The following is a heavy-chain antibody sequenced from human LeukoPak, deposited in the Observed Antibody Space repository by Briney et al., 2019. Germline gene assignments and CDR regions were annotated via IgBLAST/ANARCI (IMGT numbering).Heavy chain of an antibody. CDR1: GFTFSSYA. Sequence: GGSLRLSCAASGFTFSSYAMHWVRQPPGKGLEWVAVISYDGSNKYYADSVKGRFTISRDNSKNTLYLQMNSLRAEDTAVYYCARGPAANSGKYYVGDYWGQGTLVTVSS. CDR3: ARGPAANSGKYYVGDY. D-gene: IGHD1-26*01. CDR2: ISYDGSNK. V-gene: IGHV3-30*04. J-gene: IGHJ4*02.